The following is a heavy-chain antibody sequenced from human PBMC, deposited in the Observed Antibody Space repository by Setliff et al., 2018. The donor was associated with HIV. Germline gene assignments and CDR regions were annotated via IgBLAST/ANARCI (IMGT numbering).Heavy chain of an antibody. D-gene: IGHD3-10*01. CDR2: INWNGVSR. J-gene: IGHJ4*02. V-gene: IGHV3-20*04. Sequence: PGGSLRLSCAASGFTFDDYGMSWVRQAPGKGLEWVSNINWNGVSRGYADSVKGRFTISRDSSKNTLFLQMNSLRTEDTAVYYCAKGKDYGNSYFDYWGQGTLVTVSS. CDR1: GFTFDDYG. CDR3: AKGKDYGNSYFDY.